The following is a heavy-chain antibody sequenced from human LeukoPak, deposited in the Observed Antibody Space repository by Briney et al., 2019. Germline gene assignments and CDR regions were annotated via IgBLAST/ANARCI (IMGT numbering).Heavy chain of an antibody. D-gene: IGHD3-3*01. CDR2: ISDSGGST. CDR1: GFTFSSYA. Sequence: LPGGSLRLSCAASGFTFSSYAMTWVRQAPGKGLEWVSGISDSGGSTYYADSVEGRFTISRDNSKNTLYLQMNSLRAEDTAVYYCATCVWSGYYSLFDYWGQGTLVSVSS. CDR3: ATCVWSGYYSLFDY. J-gene: IGHJ4*02. V-gene: IGHV3-23*01.